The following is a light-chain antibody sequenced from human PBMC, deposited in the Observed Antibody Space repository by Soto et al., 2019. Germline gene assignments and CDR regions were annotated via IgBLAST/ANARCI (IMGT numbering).Light chain of an antibody. Sequence: DIVMTQSPLSLPVTPGEPASISCRSSQSLLHSNGYNYLDWYLQKPGQSPQLLIYLRSNRASGVPDRFSGSGSGTDFTLKISRVDAEDVGVYYCMQALQTPPYTFGQGTKLEIK. CDR3: MQALQTPPYT. V-gene: IGKV2-28*01. CDR2: LRS. CDR1: QSLLHSNGYNY. J-gene: IGKJ2*01.